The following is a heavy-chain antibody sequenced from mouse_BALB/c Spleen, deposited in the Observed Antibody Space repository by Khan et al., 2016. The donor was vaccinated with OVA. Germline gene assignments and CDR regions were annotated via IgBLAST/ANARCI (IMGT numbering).Heavy chain of an antibody. Sequence: LVQSGGGLVQPGGSRKLSCAASGFTFSDYGMAWVRQAPGKGPEWVAFISNLAYSIYYADTVTGRFTISRENAKNTLYLEMSTLRSEDTARYYCARSCAMNYWGQGTSVTVSS. CDR2: ISNLAYSI. V-gene: IGHV5-15*02. CDR3: ARSCAMNY. J-gene: IGHJ4*01. CDR1: GFTFSDYG.